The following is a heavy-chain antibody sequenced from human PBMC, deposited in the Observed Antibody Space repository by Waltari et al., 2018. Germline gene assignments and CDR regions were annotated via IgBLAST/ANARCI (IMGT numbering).Heavy chain of an antibody. Sequence: QVQLQESGPGLVKPSETLSLTCSISGGSINSYYWNWIRQSDGRGLEWIGRIDDMGYTNYNPSLKSRLRMSVDRSKNQVSLTLRSVTAADTAIYYCVRDEGDRSGSYIYWYFDVWGHGTLVTVSS. CDR2: IDDMGYT. J-gene: IGHJ2*01. CDR3: VRDEGDRSGSYIYWYFDV. D-gene: IGHD3-22*01. V-gene: IGHV4-4*07. CDR1: GGSINSYY.